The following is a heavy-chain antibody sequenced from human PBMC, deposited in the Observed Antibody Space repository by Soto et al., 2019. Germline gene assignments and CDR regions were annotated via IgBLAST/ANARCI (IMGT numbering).Heavy chain of an antibody. D-gene: IGHD3-10*01. CDR1: GFTIRNYW. Sequence: GGSLRLSCAASGFTIRNYWMHWVRRVPGKGLVWVSRINGDGSTNYADSVKGRFTISSDNAKNTLYLQMNTLRVEDTAVYYCARDSPLVRGVGFDYWGPGTLVTVSS. CDR2: INGDGST. J-gene: IGHJ4*02. CDR3: ARDSPLVRGVGFDY. V-gene: IGHV3-74*01.